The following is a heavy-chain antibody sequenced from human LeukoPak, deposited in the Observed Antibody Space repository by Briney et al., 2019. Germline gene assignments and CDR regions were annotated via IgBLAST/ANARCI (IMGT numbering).Heavy chain of an antibody. D-gene: IGHD2-15*01. CDR2: IYWNDDK. J-gene: IGHJ4*02. Sequence: SGPTLVKPTQTLTLTCTFSGFSLSTSGVGVGWIRQPPGKALEWLALIYWNDDKRYSPSLKSRLTITKDTSKNQVVLTMTNMERVDTAIYYCAHDRLGGGGSCYDYGGQGTLVTVSS. V-gene: IGHV2-5*01. CDR1: GFSLSTSGVG. CDR3: AHDRLGGGGSCYDY.